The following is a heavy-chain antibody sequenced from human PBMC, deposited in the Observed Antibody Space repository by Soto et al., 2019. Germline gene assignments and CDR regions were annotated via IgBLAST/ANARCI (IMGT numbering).Heavy chain of an antibody. CDR3: ARAVTSPTLYYYYGMDV. J-gene: IGHJ6*02. V-gene: IGHV3-21*01. CDR2: ISSSSYI. CDR1: GFTFSSYS. Sequence: VGSLRLSCAASGFTFSSYSMNWVRQAPGKGLEWVSSISSSSYIYYADSVKGRFTISRDNAKNSLYLQMNSLRAEDTAVYYCARAVTSPTLYYYYGMDVWGQGTTVTVSS. D-gene: IGHD2-21*02.